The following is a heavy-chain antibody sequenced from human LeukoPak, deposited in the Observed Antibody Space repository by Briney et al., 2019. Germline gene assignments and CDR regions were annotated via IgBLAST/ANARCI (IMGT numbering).Heavy chain of an antibody. Sequence: ASVKVSCRASGYTFTSYDINLVRQATGQGLEWMGWMNPNSGNTGYAQKFQGRVTITRNTSISTAYMELSSLRSEDTAVYYCARAVAYIVVVPAASYYYYYMDVWDKGTTVTVSS. CDR2: MNPNSGNT. CDR1: GYTFTSYD. D-gene: IGHD2-2*01. V-gene: IGHV1-8*03. CDR3: ARAVAYIVVVPAASYYYYYMDV. J-gene: IGHJ6*03.